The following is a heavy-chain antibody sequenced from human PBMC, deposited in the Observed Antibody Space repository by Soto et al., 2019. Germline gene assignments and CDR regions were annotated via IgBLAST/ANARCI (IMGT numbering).Heavy chain of an antibody. Sequence: GASVKVSCKASGYTFTSYGISWVRQAPGQGLEWMGWISAYNGNTNYAQKLQGRVTMTTDTSTSTAYMELRSLRSDDTAVYYCARDPRQQPVPNEQNWFDPWGQGTLVTVSS. CDR1: GYTFTSYG. CDR3: ARDPRQQPVPNEQNWFDP. CDR2: ISAYNGNT. J-gene: IGHJ5*02. D-gene: IGHD6-13*01. V-gene: IGHV1-18*04.